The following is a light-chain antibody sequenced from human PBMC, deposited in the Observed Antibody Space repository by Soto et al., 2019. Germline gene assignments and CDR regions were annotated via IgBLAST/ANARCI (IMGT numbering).Light chain of an antibody. Sequence: EIVLMQSPGTLSLSPGERATLSCRASQSVSSTYLAWYQQKPGQAPRLLIYGTSSRATGIPDRFSGSGSGTDFTLTINRLEPEEFAVYYCQQYETFAQGTKLEIK. V-gene: IGKV3-20*01. CDR2: GTS. CDR3: QQYET. J-gene: IGKJ2*01. CDR1: QSVSSTY.